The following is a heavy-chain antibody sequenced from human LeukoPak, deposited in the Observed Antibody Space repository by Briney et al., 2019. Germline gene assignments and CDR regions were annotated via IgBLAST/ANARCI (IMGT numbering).Heavy chain of an antibody. D-gene: IGHD2-15*01. CDR1: GFTFSSYW. V-gene: IGHV3-7*01. J-gene: IGHJ6*03. Sequence: PGGSLRLSCAASGFTFSSYWMSRVRQAPGKGLEWVANIKQDGSEKYYVDSVKGRFTISRDNAKNSLYLQMNSLRAEDTAVYYCARAGGYCSGGSCLDYYYYMDVWGKGTTVTVSS. CDR3: ARAGGYCSGGSCLDYYYYMDV. CDR2: IKQDGSEK.